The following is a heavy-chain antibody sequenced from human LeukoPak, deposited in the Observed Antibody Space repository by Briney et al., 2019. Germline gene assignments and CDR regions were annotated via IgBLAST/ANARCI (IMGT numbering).Heavy chain of an antibody. V-gene: IGHV3-23*01. D-gene: IGHD3-22*01. CDR1: GFTFSNYP. CDR3: AKDLSSPAYYYDSSGYYWHY. Sequence: GGSLRVSCVVSGFTFSNYPMSWVRQAPGKGLEWVSVISESGDVTHYADSMKGRFTISRDNSKNTLYLQMNSLRAEDTAVYYCAKDLSSPAYYYDSSGYYWHYWGQGTLVTVSS. J-gene: IGHJ4*02. CDR2: ISESGDVT.